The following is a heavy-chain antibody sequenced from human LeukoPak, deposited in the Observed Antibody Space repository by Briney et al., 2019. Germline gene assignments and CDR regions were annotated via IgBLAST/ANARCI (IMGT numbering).Heavy chain of an antibody. V-gene: IGHV3-11*05. J-gene: IGHJ6*02. Sequence: PGGSLRLSCAASGFTFSDYYMSWIRQAPGKGLEWVSYISSSSSYTNYADSEKGRFTISRDNAKNSLYLQMNGLRAEDTAVYYCARASTVTDAFDYYYYGMDVWGQGTTVTVSS. CDR3: ARASTVTDAFDYYYYGMDV. CDR1: GFTFSDYY. CDR2: ISSSSSYT. D-gene: IGHD4-17*01.